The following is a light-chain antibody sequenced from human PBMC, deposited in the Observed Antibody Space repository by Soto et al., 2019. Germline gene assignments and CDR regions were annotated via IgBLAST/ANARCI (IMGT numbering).Light chain of an antibody. V-gene: IGKV2-24*01. CDR3: MQDTYPYT. CDR1: HSLVHGDGNTY. J-gene: IGKJ2*01. CDR2: KIS. Sequence: DIVMTQAPLSSLVTLGQPASISCRSSHSLVHGDGNTYLSWLHQRPGQPPRLLINKISNRFSGXPXXFSGSGAGTDFTLRISRVEADDVGVYYCMQDTYPYTFGQGTKLEIK.